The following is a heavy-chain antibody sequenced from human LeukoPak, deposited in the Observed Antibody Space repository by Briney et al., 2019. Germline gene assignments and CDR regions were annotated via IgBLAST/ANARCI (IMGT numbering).Heavy chain of an antibody. CDR1: GFTFSSYS. J-gene: IGHJ6*03. CDR2: ISSSSIYI. D-gene: IGHD3-10*01. V-gene: IGHV3-21*01. Sequence: GGSLRLSCAASGFTFSSYSMNWVRQAPGKGLEWVSSISSSSIYIYYADSLKGRFTISRDNAKNSLYLQMNTLRAEDTAVYYCARDLVWFGEPKGYYNYMDVWGKGTTVTVSS. CDR3: ARDLVWFGEPKGYYNYMDV.